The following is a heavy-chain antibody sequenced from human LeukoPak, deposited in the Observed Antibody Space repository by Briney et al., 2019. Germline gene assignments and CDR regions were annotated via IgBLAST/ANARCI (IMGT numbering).Heavy chain of an antibody. J-gene: IGHJ4*02. D-gene: IGHD6-13*01. CDR1: GFTFGGFT. CDR3: ARERYSSSWYLGYFDY. CDR2: ISSSSSYI. Sequence: PGGSLRLSCAASGFTFGGFTMNWVRQAPGKGLEWVSSISSSSSYIYYADSVKGRFTISRDNSKNTLYLQMNSLRAEDTAVYYCARERYSSSWYLGYFDYWGQGTLVTVSS. V-gene: IGHV3-21*01.